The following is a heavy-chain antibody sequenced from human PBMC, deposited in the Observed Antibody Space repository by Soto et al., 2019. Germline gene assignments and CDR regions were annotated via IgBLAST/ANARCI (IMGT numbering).Heavy chain of an antibody. Sequence: EVQLLESGGGLVQPGGSLRLSCSASGFTFGSYVMNWVRQAPGKGLEWVSAVSGSGGSTYYADSVKGRFTISRDNSKNPLYLQMNSLRVEDTAIYYCARRATAIAHHCDYWGQGALVTVSS. V-gene: IGHV3-23*01. J-gene: IGHJ4*02. D-gene: IGHD6-25*01. CDR2: VSGSGGST. CDR3: ARRATAIAHHCDY. CDR1: GFTFGSYV.